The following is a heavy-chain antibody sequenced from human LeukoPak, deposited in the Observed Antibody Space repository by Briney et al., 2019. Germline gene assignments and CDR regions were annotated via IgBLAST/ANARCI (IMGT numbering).Heavy chain of an antibody. V-gene: IGHV1-2*02. CDR2: INPNSGGT. J-gene: IGHJ5*02. CDR3: ASGPFWSGYFSSDWFDP. D-gene: IGHD3-3*01. CDR1: GYTFTDYY. Sequence: ASVKVSCKASGYTFTDYYMHWVRQAPGQGLEWMGWINPNSGGTNYAQNFQGRVTMTRDTSISTAFLELSSLRSDDTAVYYCASGPFWSGYFSSDWFDPWGQGTLVTVSS.